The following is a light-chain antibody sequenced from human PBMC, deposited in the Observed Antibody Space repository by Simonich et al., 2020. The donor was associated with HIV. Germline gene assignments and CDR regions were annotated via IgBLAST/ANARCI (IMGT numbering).Light chain of an antibody. CDR3: QQYDSWPYT. Sequence: EIVLTQSPATLSLSPGERATLSCRASQSVSSYLGWYQQKPGQAPRLLIYDASTRATGFPARFSGSGSGTEFTLTISDMQSDDLAVYYCQQYDSWPYTFGQGTKVEIK. CDR1: QSVSSY. CDR2: DAS. V-gene: IGKV3-15*01. J-gene: IGKJ2*01.